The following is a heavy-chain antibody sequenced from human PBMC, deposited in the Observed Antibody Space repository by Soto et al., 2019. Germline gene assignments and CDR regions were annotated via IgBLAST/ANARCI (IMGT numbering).Heavy chain of an antibody. CDR2: IYWDDDK. J-gene: IGHJ4*02. V-gene: IGHV2-5*02. Sequence: QITLKESGPTLVKPTQTLTLTCTFSGFSLSTSAVGVGWIRQPPGKALEWLALIYWDDDKRYSPSLKSRLTITKDTSKNQVVLTMTNMDPVDTATYYCAHRRVSSLGSGSYFDYWGQGPLVTVSS. D-gene: IGHD3-10*01. CDR1: GFSLSTSAVG. CDR3: AHRRVSSLGSGSYFDY.